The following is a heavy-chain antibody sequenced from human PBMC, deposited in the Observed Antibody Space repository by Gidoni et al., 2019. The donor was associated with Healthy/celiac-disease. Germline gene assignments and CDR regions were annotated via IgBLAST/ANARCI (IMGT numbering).Heavy chain of an antibody. CDR3: AKGRGSGYYNFDS. CDR1: GFTLSIYA. V-gene: IGHV3-23*01. J-gene: IGHJ4*02. CDR2: ISGSGNT. D-gene: IGHD3-3*01. Sequence: EVQLLEYGGGWVQPGGSLRLACAASGFTLSIYAMTWVRQGPGKGVVWVSAISGSGNTYYADSVKGRFTISRDNSKNTLFLQMNSLRAEDTAVYYCAKGRGSGYYNFDSWGQGTLVTVSS.